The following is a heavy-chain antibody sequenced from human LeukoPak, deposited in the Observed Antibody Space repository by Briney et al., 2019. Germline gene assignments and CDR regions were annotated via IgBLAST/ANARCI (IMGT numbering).Heavy chain of an antibody. CDR2: ISGSGGST. Sequence: GRSLRLSCAASGFTFSSYAMSWVRQAPGKGLEWVSAISGSGGSTYYADSVKGRFTISRDNSKNTLYLQMNSLRAEDTAVYYCAKSNGISIFGVVHWFDPWGQGTLVTVSS. CDR3: AKSNGISIFGVVHWFDP. J-gene: IGHJ5*02. D-gene: IGHD3-3*01. CDR1: GFTFSSYA. V-gene: IGHV3-23*01.